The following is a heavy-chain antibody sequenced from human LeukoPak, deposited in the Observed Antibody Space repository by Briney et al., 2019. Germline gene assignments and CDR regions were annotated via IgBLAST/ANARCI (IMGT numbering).Heavy chain of an antibody. Sequence: SETLSLTCNVSGGSISNYYWSWIRQPPGKGLEWIGYLYYSGSATYNPSLESRVTMSLDTSRSPFSLKVKSVTAADTAVYYCARGRYGSSFDIWGQGKLVTVSS. D-gene: IGHD3-10*01. CDR1: GGSISNYY. CDR2: LYYSGSA. V-gene: IGHV4-59*01. J-gene: IGHJ3*02. CDR3: ARGRYGSSFDI.